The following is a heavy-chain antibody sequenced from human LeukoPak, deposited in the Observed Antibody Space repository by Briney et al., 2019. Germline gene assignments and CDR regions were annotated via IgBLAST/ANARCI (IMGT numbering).Heavy chain of an antibody. CDR1: GYTFTSYY. Sequence: ASVKVSCKASGYTFTSYYMHWVRQAPGQGLEWMGIINPSGGSTSYAQKFQGRVTMTRDTSTSTAYMELSSLRSEDTAVYYCARVGHYYDSSGYRFDPWGQGTLVTVSS. J-gene: IGHJ5*02. CDR3: ARVGHYYDSSGYRFDP. D-gene: IGHD3-22*01. CDR2: INPSGGST. V-gene: IGHV1-46*03.